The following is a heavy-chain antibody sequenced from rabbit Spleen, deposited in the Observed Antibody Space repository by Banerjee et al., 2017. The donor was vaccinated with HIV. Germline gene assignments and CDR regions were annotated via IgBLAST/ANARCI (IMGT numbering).Heavy chain of an antibody. CDR2: IDPVFGVT. Sequence: QLKESGGGLVQPGGSLKLSCKASGFGFSSYYMNWVRQAPGKGLEWIGYIDPVFGVTYYATWVNGRFTISSHNAQNTLYLQLNSLTAADTATYFCARDGAGGSYFNLWGQGTLVTVS. CDR1: GFGFSSYY. D-gene: IGHD8-1*01. CDR3: ARDGAGGSYFNL. J-gene: IGHJ4*01. V-gene: IGHV1S7*01.